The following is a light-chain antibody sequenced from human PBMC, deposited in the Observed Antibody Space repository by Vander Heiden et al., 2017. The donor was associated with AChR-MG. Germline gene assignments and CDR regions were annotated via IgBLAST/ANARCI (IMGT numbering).Light chain of an antibody. CDR2: GNN. CDR1: SLSNYY. V-gene: IGLV3-19*01. Sequence: SSELTQDPTVSVALGQTVRITVKGNSLSNYYASWYRQKPGHAPVLVIYGNNNRPSVIPGRFSGSSSGSTASLTITGAQAEDEADYYCNSRDSSGNAVVFGGGTKLTVL. CDR3: NSRDSSGNAVV. J-gene: IGLJ2*01.